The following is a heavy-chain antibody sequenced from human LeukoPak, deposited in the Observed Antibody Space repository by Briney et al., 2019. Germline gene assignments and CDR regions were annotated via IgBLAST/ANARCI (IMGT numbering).Heavy chain of an antibody. CDR3: ASSGSSRAAFDI. CDR2: VYFTGST. J-gene: IGHJ3*02. CDR1: GGSINTYY. Sequence: SETLSLTCSVSGGSINTYYWSWIRQPPGRGQEWIGYVYFTGSTNCNPSLKSRVAISVDTSKNQFSLKLNSVTAADTAVYYCASSGSSRAAFDIWGQGTMVTVSS. D-gene: IGHD3-22*01. V-gene: IGHV4-59*08.